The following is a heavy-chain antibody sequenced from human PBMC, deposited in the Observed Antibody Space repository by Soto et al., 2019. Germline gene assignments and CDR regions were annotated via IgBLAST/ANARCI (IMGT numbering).Heavy chain of an antibody. V-gene: IGHV3-30*18. CDR3: AKEEDYYDSSGYFDY. CDR1: GFTFSSYG. D-gene: IGHD3-22*01. Sequence: RLSCAASGFTFSSYGMHWVRQAPGKGLEWAAVISYDGSNKYYADSVKGRFTISRDNSKNTLYLQMNSLRAEDTAVYYCAKEEDYYDSSGYFDYWGQGTLVTVSS. CDR2: ISYDGSNK. J-gene: IGHJ4*02.